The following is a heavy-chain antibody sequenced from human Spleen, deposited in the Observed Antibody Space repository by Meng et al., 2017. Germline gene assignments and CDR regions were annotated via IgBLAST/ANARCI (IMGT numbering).Heavy chain of an antibody. CDR3: ARTKEYYDSSFDL. D-gene: IGHD3-22*01. CDR1: GYTFTTYT. Sequence: QVQLLQSGSGLKRPGASVKVSCKASGYTFTTYTMHWVRQAPGQGLEWLGLINTNTGNPTYAPGFTGRFVFSLDTSISTAYLQISGLRAEDTAMYYCARTKEYYDSSFDLWGQGTLVTVSS. J-gene: IGHJ4*02. V-gene: IGHV7-4-1*02. CDR2: INTNTGNP.